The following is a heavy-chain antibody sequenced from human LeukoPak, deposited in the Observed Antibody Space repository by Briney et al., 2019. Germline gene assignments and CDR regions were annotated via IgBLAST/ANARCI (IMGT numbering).Heavy chain of an antibody. D-gene: IGHD1-26*01. CDR3: ARGSGSGSWLIDY. CDR1: GFTFSSYS. V-gene: IGHV3-21*01. Sequence: GGSLRLSCAASGFTFSSYSMNWVRQAPGEGLEWVSFITSSNNRIDYADSVKGRFTISRDNAKNSLYLQMNSLRAEDTALYFCARGSGSGSWLIDYWGQGALVTVSS. CDR2: ITSSNNRI. J-gene: IGHJ4*02.